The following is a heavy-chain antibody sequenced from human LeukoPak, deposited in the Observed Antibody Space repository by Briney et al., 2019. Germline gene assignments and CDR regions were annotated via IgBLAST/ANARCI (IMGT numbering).Heavy chain of an antibody. Sequence: GESLKISCKGSGYSFNSYWIGWVRQMPGKGLEWMGIIYPGDSDTRYSPSFQGQVTISADKSISTAYLQWSSLKASDTAVYYCARSLSNIAARPFDYWGQGTLVTVSS. V-gene: IGHV5-51*01. CDR1: GYSFNSYW. CDR2: IYPGDSDT. D-gene: IGHD6-6*01. CDR3: ARSLSNIAARPFDY. J-gene: IGHJ4*02.